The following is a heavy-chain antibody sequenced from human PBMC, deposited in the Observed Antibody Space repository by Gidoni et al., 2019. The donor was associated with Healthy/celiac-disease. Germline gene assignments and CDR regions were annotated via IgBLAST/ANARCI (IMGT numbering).Heavy chain of an antibody. D-gene: IGHD2-2*01. J-gene: IGHJ6*02. V-gene: IGHV3-49*04. Sequence: LVESGGGLVQPGRSLRLSCTASGFTFGDYAMSWVRQAPGKGLEWVGFIRSKAYGGTTEYAASVKGRFTISRDDSKSIAYLQMNSLKTEDTAVYYCTRDPSRNGMDVWGQGTTVTVSS. CDR3: TRDPSRNGMDV. CDR2: IRSKAYGGTT. CDR1: GFTFGDYA.